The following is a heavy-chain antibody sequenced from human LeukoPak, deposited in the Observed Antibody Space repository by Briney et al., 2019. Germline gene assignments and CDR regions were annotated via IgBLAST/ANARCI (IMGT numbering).Heavy chain of an antibody. CDR3: AKEKDSSGRYYFDY. J-gene: IGHJ4*02. CDR2: ISGSGGST. D-gene: IGHD6-19*01. CDR1: GFTFSSYA. V-gene: IGHV3-23*01. Sequence: PGRSLRLSCAASGFTFSSYAMSWVRQAPGKGLEWVSAISGSGGSTYFADSVKGRFTISRDNSKNTLYLQMNSLRAEDTAVYYCAKEKDSSGRYYFDYWGQGTLVTVSS.